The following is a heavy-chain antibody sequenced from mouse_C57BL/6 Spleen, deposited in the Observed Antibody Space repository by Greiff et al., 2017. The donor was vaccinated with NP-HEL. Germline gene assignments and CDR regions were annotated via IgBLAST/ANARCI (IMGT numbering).Heavy chain of an antibody. V-gene: IGHV14-4*01. J-gene: IGHJ2*01. CDR2: IDPENGDT. CDR1: FFNFIAAY. Sequence: LQPSVASLVRPGASVTLSCTASFFNFIAAYLPLVKQRPEQGLAWIGWIDPENGDTEYASKFQGKATITADTSSNTAYLQLSSLTSEDTAVYYCTTPSEGDYFDYWGQGTTLTVSS. CDR3: TTPSEGDYFDY.